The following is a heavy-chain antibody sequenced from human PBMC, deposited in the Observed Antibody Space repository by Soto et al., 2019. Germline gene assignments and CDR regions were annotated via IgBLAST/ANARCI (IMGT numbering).Heavy chain of an antibody. V-gene: IGHV4-39*01. D-gene: IGHD1-26*01. CDR2: IYYSGST. Sequence: SETLSLTCTVSGGSISSSSYYWGWIRQPPEKRLERIGSIYYSGSTYYNPSLKSRVTISVDTSKNQFSLKLSSVTAADTAVYYCARHLWEMATMSPGIDYFDYWGQGTLVTVSS. J-gene: IGHJ4*02. CDR1: GGSISSSSYY. CDR3: ARHLWEMATMSPGIDYFDY.